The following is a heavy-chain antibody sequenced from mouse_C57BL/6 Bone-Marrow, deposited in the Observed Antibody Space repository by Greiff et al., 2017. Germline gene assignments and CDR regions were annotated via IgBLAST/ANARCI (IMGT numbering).Heavy chain of an antibody. CDR3: AREMVTRYYYAMDY. D-gene: IGHD2-3*01. CDR1: GFTFSSYA. V-gene: IGHV5S21*01. CDR2: ISSGGDYI. Sequence: EVQRVESGEGLVKPGGSLKLSCAASGFTFSSYAMSWVRQTPEKRLEWVAYISSGGDYIYYADTVKGRFTISRDNAKNNLYLQMSHLKSEDTAMYYCAREMVTRYYYAMDYWGQGTSVTVSS. J-gene: IGHJ4*01.